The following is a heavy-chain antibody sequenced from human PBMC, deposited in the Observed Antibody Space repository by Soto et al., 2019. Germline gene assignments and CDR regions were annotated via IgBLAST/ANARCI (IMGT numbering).Heavy chain of an antibody. CDR2: INPSGST. CDR1: GVSFSGYY. Sequence: QVQLQQWGAGLLKPSETLSLTCAVYGVSFSGYYWSWIRQPPGKGLEWIGEINPSGSTNYTPSLKSRVTMSGDTPKNQFSLKLTSVTAADTAVYYCARGRDGGAANWGQGTLVTVSS. V-gene: IGHV4-34*01. J-gene: IGHJ4*02. D-gene: IGHD4-17*01. CDR3: ARGRDGGAAN.